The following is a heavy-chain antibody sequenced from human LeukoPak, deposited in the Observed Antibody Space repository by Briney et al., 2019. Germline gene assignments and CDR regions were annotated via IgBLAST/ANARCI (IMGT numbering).Heavy chain of an antibody. V-gene: IGHV1-69*13. D-gene: IGHD1-26*01. Sequence: GASVKVSCKASGYTFTSYGISWVRQAPGQGLEWMGGIIPIFGTANYAQKFQGRVTITADESTSTAYMELSSLRSEDTAVYYCASARELLQIAFDIWGQGTMVTVSS. CDR2: IIPIFGTA. CDR1: GYTFTSYG. CDR3: ASARELLQIAFDI. J-gene: IGHJ3*02.